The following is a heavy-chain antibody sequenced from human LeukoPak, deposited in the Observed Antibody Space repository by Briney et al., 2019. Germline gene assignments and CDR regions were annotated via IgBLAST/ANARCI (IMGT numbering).Heavy chain of an antibody. V-gene: IGHV4-59*08. J-gene: IGHJ4*02. Sequence: SETPSLTCSVPGGSISSYYWSWIRQPPGKGLEWIGYIYYSGSTNYNPSLKSRVTISVDTSKNQFSLKLSSVTAADTAVYYCARPISSGRAFDFDYWGQGTLVTVSS. D-gene: IGHD6-19*01. CDR2: IYYSGST. CDR1: GGSISSYY. CDR3: ARPISSGRAFDFDY.